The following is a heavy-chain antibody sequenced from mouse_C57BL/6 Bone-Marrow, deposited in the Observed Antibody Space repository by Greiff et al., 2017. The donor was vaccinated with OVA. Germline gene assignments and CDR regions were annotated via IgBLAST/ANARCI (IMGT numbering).Heavy chain of an antibody. D-gene: IGHD2-10*02. CDR1: GYTFTSYW. V-gene: IGHV1-72*01. CDR2: IDPISGGT. CDR3: AREGVWQRGFAC. Sequence: QVQLQQPGAELVKPGASVKLSCKASGYTFTSYWMHWVKQRPGRGLEWIGRIDPISGGTKYNEKFKSKATLTVDKPSSTAYMQLSSLTSEDSAVYYCAREGVWQRGFACWGQGTLVTVSA. J-gene: IGHJ3*01.